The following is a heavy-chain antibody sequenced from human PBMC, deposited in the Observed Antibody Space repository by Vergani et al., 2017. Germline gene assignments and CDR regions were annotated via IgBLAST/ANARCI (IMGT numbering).Heavy chain of an antibody. CDR2: VYTSGMT. CDR3: AREYSSSVGFLAY. J-gene: IGHJ4*02. D-gene: IGHD6-6*01. Sequence: QVQLPESGPRLVRPSQTLSLTCTVSGGSINTGAYYWSWIRQPAGKGLEWIGRVYTSGMTNYNPSLKSRVTILVDRSKSQLSLKLSSVTAADTAVYYCAREYSSSVGFLAYWGQGTLVTVSS. CDR1: GGSINTGAYY. V-gene: IGHV4-61*02.